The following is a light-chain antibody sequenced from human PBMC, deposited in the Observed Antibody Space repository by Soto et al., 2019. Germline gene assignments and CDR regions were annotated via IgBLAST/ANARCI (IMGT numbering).Light chain of an antibody. CDR3: QHYNSYSEA. J-gene: IGKJ1*01. V-gene: IGKV1-5*01. CDR2: AAS. CDR1: ESISSW. Sequence: DIQMTQSPSTLSASAGDSATITCRASESISSWLAWYRQKPGKAPNLLIYAASTLQSGVSSRITGSGSGTEFTLTISSLQPDDFATYYCQHYNSYSEAFGQGTKVDIK.